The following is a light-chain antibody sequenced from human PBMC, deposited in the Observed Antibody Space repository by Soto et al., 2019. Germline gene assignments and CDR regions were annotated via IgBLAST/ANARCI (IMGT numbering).Light chain of an antibody. V-gene: IGLV2-14*01. CDR2: EVS. Sequence: QSVLTQPASVSGSPGQSITISCTGTSSDVGGYNYVSWYQQHPGKAPQLMIYEVSHRPSGVSNRFSGSKSGNTASLTISGLQAENEADYYCSSYTSSSTPLVFGTGTKVTVL. J-gene: IGLJ1*01. CDR3: SSYTSSSTPLV. CDR1: SSDVGGYNY.